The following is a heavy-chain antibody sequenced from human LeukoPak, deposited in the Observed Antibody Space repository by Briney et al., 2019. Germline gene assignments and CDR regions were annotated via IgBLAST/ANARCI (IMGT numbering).Heavy chain of an antibody. Sequence: SETLSLTCTVSGGSISSSSYYWGWIRQPPGKGLEWIGSIYYSGSTYYNPSLKSRVTISVDTSKNQFSLKLSSVTAADTAVYYCGIVGAGDWFDPWGQGTLVTVSS. D-gene: IGHD1-26*01. CDR2: IYYSGST. CDR1: GGSISSSSYY. J-gene: IGHJ5*02. V-gene: IGHV4-39*01. CDR3: GIVGAGDWFDP.